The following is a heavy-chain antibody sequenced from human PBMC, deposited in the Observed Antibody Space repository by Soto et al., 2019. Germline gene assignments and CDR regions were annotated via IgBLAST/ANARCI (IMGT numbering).Heavy chain of an antibody. CDR3: AKGQDYYDSSCYYYFDY. D-gene: IGHD3-22*01. V-gene: IGHV3-23*01. CDR1: GFTFSSYA. J-gene: IGHJ4*02. Sequence: EVQLLESGGGLVQPGGSLRLSCAASGFTFSSYAMSWVRQAPGKGLEWVSAISGSGGSTYYADSVKGRFTISRDNSKNKLYLQMNSLRAEDTAVYYCAKGQDYYDSSCYYYFDYWGQGTLVTVSS. CDR2: ISGSGGST.